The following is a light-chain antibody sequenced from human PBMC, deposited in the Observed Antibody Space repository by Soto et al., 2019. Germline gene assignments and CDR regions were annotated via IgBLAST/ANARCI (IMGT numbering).Light chain of an antibody. CDR3: QQRSIWYT. V-gene: IGKV3-11*01. J-gene: IGKJ2*01. CDR2: DAS. Sequence: EIVLTQSPATLSLSPGERATLSCRASQSITSHLAWYQQKPGQAPGLLIYDASNRATGIPARFSGSGSGTDFTLTISSLEPEDFAVYYCQQRSIWYTFGQGTKLEIK. CDR1: QSITSH.